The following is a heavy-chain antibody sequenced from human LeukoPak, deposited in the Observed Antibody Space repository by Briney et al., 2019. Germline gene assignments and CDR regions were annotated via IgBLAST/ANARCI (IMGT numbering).Heavy chain of an antibody. CDR1: GYTFTGYY. J-gene: IGHJ4*02. Sequence: ASVKVSCKASGYTFTGYYMHWVRQAPGQGLEWMGWINPNSGGTNYAQTFQGRVTMTRDTSISTAYMGLSRLRSDDTAVYYCARDDSAQLLPDWGQGTLVTVSS. D-gene: IGHD2-2*01. CDR2: INPNSGGT. V-gene: IGHV1-2*02. CDR3: ARDDSAQLLPD.